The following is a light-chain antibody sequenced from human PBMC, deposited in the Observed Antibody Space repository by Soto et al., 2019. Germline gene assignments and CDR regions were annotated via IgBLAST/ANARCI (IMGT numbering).Light chain of an antibody. CDR3: QQYDSSPKT. Sequence: EIVWTQSPGTLSLSPGESATLSCRASQSVSSSYLAWYQQKPGQAPRLLIYGASSRATGIPDRFSGSGSGTDFTLTISRLEPEDFAVYYCQQYDSSPKTFGQGTKVDI. CDR2: GAS. V-gene: IGKV3-20*01. CDR1: QSVSSSY. J-gene: IGKJ1*01.